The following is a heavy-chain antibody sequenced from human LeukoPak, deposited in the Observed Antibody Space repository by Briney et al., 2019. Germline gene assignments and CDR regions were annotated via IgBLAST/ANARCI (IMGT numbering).Heavy chain of an antibody. CDR3: ASALKYYDFWRGYYTDY. J-gene: IGHJ4*02. V-gene: IGHV3-30*04. D-gene: IGHD3-3*01. CDR2: ISYDGSNK. Sequence: PGGSLRLSCAASGCTFSSYAMHWVRQAPGKGLEWVAIISYDGSNKYYADSVKGRFTISRDNSKNTLYLKMNSLRAEDTVVYSCASALKYYDFWRGYYTDYWGQGKLVPVSS. CDR1: GCTFSSYA.